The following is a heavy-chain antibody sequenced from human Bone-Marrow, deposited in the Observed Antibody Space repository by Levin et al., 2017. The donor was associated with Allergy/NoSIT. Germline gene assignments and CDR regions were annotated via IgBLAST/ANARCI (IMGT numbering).Heavy chain of an antibody. V-gene: IGHV3-21*01. CDR3: ARDRWYSGSYGNYYYGMDV. CDR1: GFTFNVYV. J-gene: IGHJ6*02. Sequence: GESLKISCAATGFTFNVYVMNWVRQAPGKGLEWVASISSSSRFIYYADSVKGRFTISRDNGKNEVYLQMNSLRAEDTAIYYCARDRWYSGSYGNYYYGMDVWGQGTTVTVSS. CDR2: ISSSSRFI. D-gene: IGHD1-26*01.